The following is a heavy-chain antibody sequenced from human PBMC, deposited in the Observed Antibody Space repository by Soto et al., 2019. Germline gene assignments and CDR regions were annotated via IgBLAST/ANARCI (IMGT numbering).Heavy chain of an antibody. D-gene: IGHD4-17*01. CDR2: IIPIFGTA. CDR1: GGTFSSYA. J-gene: IGHJ3*02. V-gene: IGHV1-69*13. CDR3: AGEVSDYGDYGRAFDI. Sequence: GASVKVSCKASGGTFSSYAISWVRQAPGQGLEWMGGIIPIFGTANYAQKFQGRVTITADESTSTAYMELSSLRSEDTAVYYCAGEVSDYGDYGRAFDIWGQGTMVTVSS.